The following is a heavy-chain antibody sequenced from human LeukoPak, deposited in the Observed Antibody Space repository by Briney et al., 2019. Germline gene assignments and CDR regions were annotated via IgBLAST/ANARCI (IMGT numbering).Heavy chain of an antibody. V-gene: IGHV4-39*01. Sequence: SETLSLTCTVSAGSINRSSYYWAWIPQPPGKGMEWIGSMHPSESTYYNPSLRSRVTISVDTPKNQFSLSLTSVTAADRAVYYCARPPPYSSTFDVWGQGTMFSVSS. J-gene: IGHJ3*01. D-gene: IGHD2-21*01. CDR3: ARPPPYSSTFDV. CDR1: AGSINRSSYY. CDR2: MHPSEST.